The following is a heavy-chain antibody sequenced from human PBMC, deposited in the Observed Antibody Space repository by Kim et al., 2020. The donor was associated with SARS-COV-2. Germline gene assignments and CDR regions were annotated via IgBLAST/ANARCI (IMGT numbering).Heavy chain of an antibody. Sequence: SETLSLTCTVSGGSISSSSYYWGWIRQPPGKGLEWIGSIYYSGSTYYNPSLKSRVTISVDTSKNQFSLKLSSVTAADTAVYYCARLVVPAAMISWYFDLWGRGTLVTVSS. V-gene: IGHV4-39*01. CDR3: ARLVVPAAMISWYFDL. D-gene: IGHD2-2*01. J-gene: IGHJ2*01. CDR1: GGSISSSSYY. CDR2: IYYSGST.